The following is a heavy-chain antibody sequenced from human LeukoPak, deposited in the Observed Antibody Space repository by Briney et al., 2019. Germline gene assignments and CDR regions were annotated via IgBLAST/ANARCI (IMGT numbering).Heavy chain of an antibody. CDR1: GFTFSSYS. Sequence: PGGSLRLSCAASGFTFSSYSMNWVRQAPGKGLEWVSSISTSSSYIYYADSVKGRFTVSRDNAKNSLYLQMNSLRAEDTAVYYCATDSSYYYDSFFWGQGTLVTVSS. D-gene: IGHD3-22*01. J-gene: IGHJ4*02. CDR3: ATDSSYYYDSFF. V-gene: IGHV3-21*01. CDR2: ISTSSSYI.